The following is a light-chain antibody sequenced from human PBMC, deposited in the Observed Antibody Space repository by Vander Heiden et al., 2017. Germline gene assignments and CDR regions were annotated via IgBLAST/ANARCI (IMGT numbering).Light chain of an antibody. V-gene: IGKV4-1*01. J-gene: IGKJ2*02. Sequence: DIVMTQSPDSLAVSLGERATINCKSSQSVLYSSNNKNYLAWYQQKPGQPPKLLIYWASTRESGVPDGFSGSGSGTDFTLTISSLQAEDVAVYYCQQEDSTPRTFGQGTKMEIK. CDR3: QQEDSTPRT. CDR1: QSVLYSSNNKNY. CDR2: WAS.